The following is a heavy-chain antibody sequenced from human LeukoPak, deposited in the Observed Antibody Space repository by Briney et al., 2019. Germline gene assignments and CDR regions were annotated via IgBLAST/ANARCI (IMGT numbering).Heavy chain of an antibody. V-gene: IGHV3-23*01. CDR3: ARDGTVVSLYYYYYYMDV. D-gene: IGHD4-23*01. J-gene: IGHJ6*03. CDR1: GFTFSSYA. CDR2: ISGSGGST. Sequence: GGSLRLSCAASGFTFSSYAMSWVRQAPGKGLEWVSAISGSGGSTYYADSVKGRFTISRDNVKNSLYLQMNSLRAEDTTVYYCARDGTVVSLYYYYYYMDVWGKGTTVTVSS.